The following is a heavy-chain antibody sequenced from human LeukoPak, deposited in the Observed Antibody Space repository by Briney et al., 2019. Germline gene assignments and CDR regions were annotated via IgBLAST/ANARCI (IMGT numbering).Heavy chain of an antibody. Sequence: SETLSLTCAVYGGSFSGYYWSWIRQPPGKGLEWIGEINHSGSTNYNPSLKSRVTISVDTSKNQFSLKLSSVTAADTAVYYCARGRGLWLVRWFDPWGQGTLVTVSS. CDR2: INHSGST. V-gene: IGHV4-34*01. CDR3: ARGRGLWLVRWFDP. D-gene: IGHD6-19*01. J-gene: IGHJ5*02. CDR1: GGSFSGYY.